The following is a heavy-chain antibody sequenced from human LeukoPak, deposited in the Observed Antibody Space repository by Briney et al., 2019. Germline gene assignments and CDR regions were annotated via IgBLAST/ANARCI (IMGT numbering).Heavy chain of an antibody. Sequence: GESLKTPCKGFGYTFTNYWSGWARQMPGKGLELMGIIYPGESDTRYSPSFQGQVTISADKSISTAYLQWSSLKASDAAIYYCARRAPSQIWFDPWGQGTLVTVSS. CDR2: IYPGESDT. CDR1: GYTFTNYW. J-gene: IGHJ5*02. V-gene: IGHV5-51*01. CDR3: ARRAPSQIWFDP.